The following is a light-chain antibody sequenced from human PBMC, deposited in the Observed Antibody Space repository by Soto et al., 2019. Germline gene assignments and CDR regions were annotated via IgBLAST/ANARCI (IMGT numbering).Light chain of an antibody. Sequence: DTQLTQSPSFLSASVGDRVTITCRASQGISTSLGWYQQKPGKAPKLLIYAASTLHSGVPSRFSGSGSGTEFTLTISSLQPEDFATYYCQQLNNYPDTFGQGTKLEIK. CDR2: AAS. J-gene: IGKJ2*01. CDR3: QQLNNYPDT. V-gene: IGKV1-9*01. CDR1: QGISTS.